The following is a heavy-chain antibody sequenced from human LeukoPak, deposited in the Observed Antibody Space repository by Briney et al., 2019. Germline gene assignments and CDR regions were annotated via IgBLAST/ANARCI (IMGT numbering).Heavy chain of an antibody. V-gene: IGHV3-11*01. D-gene: IGHD2-15*01. CDR2: ISSSGSTI. CDR3: ARGFVVVPAADY. J-gene: IGHJ4*02. CDR1: GFTFSDYY. Sequence: NSGASLRLSCAASGFTFSDYYMSWIRQAPRKGLEWVSYISSSGSTIYYADSVKGRFTISRDNTKNSLYLQMSSVRAEDTAVYYCARGFVVVPAADYWGQGTLVAVSS.